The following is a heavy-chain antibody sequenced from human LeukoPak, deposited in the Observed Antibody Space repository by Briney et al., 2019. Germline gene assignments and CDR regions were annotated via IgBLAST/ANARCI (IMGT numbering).Heavy chain of an antibody. Sequence: PSETLSLTCAVCGGSFSGYYWSWIRQPPGKGLEWIGEINHSGSTNYNPSLKSRVTISVDTSKNQFSLKLSSVTAADTAVYYCARGIYGDYVRVQFVWFDPWGQGTLVTVSS. CDR2: INHSGST. CDR3: ARGIYGDYVRVQFVWFDP. CDR1: GGSFSGYY. D-gene: IGHD4-17*01. V-gene: IGHV4-34*01. J-gene: IGHJ5*02.